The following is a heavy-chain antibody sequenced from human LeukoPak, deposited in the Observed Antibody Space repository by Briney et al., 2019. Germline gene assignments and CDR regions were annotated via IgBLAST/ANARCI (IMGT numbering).Heavy chain of an antibody. Sequence: PGGSLRLSCAAYGFTFSSYAMSWVRQAPGKGLEWVSAISGSGGSTYYADSVKGRFTISRDNSKNTLYLQMNSLRAEDTAVYYCARDGNQYYYDSSGYPYYFDYWGQGTLVTVSS. CDR2: ISGSGGST. CDR3: ARDGNQYYYDSSGYPYYFDY. J-gene: IGHJ4*02. V-gene: IGHV3-23*01. CDR1: GFTFSSYA. D-gene: IGHD3-22*01.